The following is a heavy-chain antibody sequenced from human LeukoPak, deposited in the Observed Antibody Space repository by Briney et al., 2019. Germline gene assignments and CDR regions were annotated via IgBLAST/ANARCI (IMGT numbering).Heavy chain of an antibody. CDR3: AKYRSGWLTYFDY. CDR2: ISGSGGST. CDR1: GFTFSSYA. J-gene: IGHJ4*02. V-gene: IGHV3-23*01. D-gene: IGHD6-19*01. Sequence: GGSLRLSCAASGFTFSSYAMSWVRQAPGKGLEWVSAISGSGGSTYYADSVKGRFTISRDNSKNTLYLQMNSLRAEYTAVYYCAKYRSGWLTYFDYWGQGTLVTVSS.